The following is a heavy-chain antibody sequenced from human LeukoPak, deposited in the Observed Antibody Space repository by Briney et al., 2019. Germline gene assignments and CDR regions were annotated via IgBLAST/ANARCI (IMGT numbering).Heavy chain of an antibody. CDR2: INPNSGGT. D-gene: IGHD1-26*01. CDR3: ARDWGGSSLWYFDY. Sequence: GASVKVSCKASGSTFTGYYMHWVRQAPGQGLEWMGWINPNSGGTNYAQKFQGRVTMTRDTSISTAYMELSRLRSDDTAVYYCARDWGGSSLWYFDYWGQGTLVTVSS. J-gene: IGHJ4*02. CDR1: GSTFTGYY. V-gene: IGHV1-2*02.